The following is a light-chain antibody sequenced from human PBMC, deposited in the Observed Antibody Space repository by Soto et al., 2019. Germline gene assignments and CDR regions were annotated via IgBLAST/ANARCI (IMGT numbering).Light chain of an antibody. V-gene: IGKV3-15*01. Sequence: EIVMTQSPATLSVSPGERTTLSCRASQSVSSNVAWYQQKPVQAPRLLIYGASTRATGIPARFSGSGSGTEFTLTISSLQSEDFAVYYCQQYNNWPFTFGPGTKVDIK. J-gene: IGKJ3*01. CDR2: GAS. CDR3: QQYNNWPFT. CDR1: QSVSSN.